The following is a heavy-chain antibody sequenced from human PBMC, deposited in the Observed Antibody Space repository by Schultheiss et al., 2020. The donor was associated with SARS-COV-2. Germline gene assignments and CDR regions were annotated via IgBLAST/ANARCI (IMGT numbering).Heavy chain of an antibody. CDR3: ARSPRGNWFDP. Sequence: ASVKVSCKASGYTFTSYGISWVRQAPGQGLEWMGWISAYNGNTNYAQKLQGRVTMTTDTSTSTAYMELSSLRSEDTAVYYCARSPRGNWFDPWGQGTLVTVSS. J-gene: IGHJ5*02. V-gene: IGHV1-18*01. CDR1: GYTFTSYG. CDR2: ISAYNGNT.